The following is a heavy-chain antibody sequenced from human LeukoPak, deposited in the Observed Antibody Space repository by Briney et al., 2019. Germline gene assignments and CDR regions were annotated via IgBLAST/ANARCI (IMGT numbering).Heavy chain of an antibody. V-gene: IGHV3-30*03. D-gene: IGHD4-17*01. J-gene: IGHJ4*02. CDR2: ISYDGSNK. CDR3: ARDRLEAVSDDDYFDY. Sequence: GSLRLSCAASGFTFSSYGMHWVRQAPGKGLEWVAVISYDGSNKYYGDSVKGRFTISRDNSKNTVYLQMNSLRAEDTGVYYCARDRLEAVSDDDYFDYWGQGTLVTVSS. CDR1: GFTFSSYG.